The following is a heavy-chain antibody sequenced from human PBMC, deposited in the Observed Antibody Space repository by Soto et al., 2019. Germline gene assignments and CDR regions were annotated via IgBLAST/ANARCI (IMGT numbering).Heavy chain of an antibody. CDR3: ARAKLVGATHAFDV. V-gene: IGHV3-33*01. J-gene: IGHJ3*01. CDR2: IWPDGSRK. CDR1: GFTFSNFA. D-gene: IGHD1-26*01. Sequence: QVQLVESGGGVVQPGRSLRLSCAASGFTFSNFAMHWIRQAPGKGLEWVAVIWPDGSRKYYADSVKGRFTISRDNSKNTHYVQMNSLRGEETAVYYCARAKLVGATHAFDVWGQGTMVTVSS.